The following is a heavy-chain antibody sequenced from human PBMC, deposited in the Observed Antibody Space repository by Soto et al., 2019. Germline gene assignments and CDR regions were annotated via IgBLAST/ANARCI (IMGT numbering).Heavy chain of an antibody. CDR2: ISTFHGNT. Sequence: ASVKVSCKASGYTFTSYGISWVRQAPGQGLEWMGWISTFHGNTNYAQKFQGRVTITADESTSTAYMELSSLRSEDTAVYYCASRIVVTVIRYYFDYWGQGTLVTVSS. D-gene: IGHD2-21*02. CDR3: ASRIVVTVIRYYFDY. J-gene: IGHJ4*02. CDR1: GYTFTSYG. V-gene: IGHV1-18*04.